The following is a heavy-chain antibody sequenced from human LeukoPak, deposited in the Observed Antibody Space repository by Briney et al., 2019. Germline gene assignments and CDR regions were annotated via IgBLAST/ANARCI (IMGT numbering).Heavy chain of an antibody. Sequence: PGGSLRLSCAASGSTFSNYAMTSVRQAPGKGLEWVSSISSTSSYIYFADSMKGRFTISRDNAKNSLFLQMNSLRAGDTAVYYCARGHTWFPKSFDYWGQGALVTVSS. V-gene: IGHV3-21*01. CDR2: ISSTSSYI. J-gene: IGHJ4*02. CDR3: ARGHTWFPKSFDY. D-gene: IGHD3-10*01. CDR1: GSTFSNYA.